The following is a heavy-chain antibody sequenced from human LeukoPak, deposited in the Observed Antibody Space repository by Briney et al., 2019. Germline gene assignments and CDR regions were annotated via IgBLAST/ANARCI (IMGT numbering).Heavy chain of an antibody. CDR1: GYSFTSYTFSNYY. CDR2: INPSAGST. J-gene: IGHJ3*02. Sequence: ASVKVSCKASGYSFTSYTFSNYYMHWVRQAPGQGLEWMGIINPSAGSTTYAQQFQGRVTMTRDTSTSTVYMELSSLTSEDTAVYYCARNGWVGARQLGAFDIWGQGTVVTVSP. CDR3: ARNGWVGARQLGAFDI. D-gene: IGHD1-26*01. V-gene: IGHV1-46*01.